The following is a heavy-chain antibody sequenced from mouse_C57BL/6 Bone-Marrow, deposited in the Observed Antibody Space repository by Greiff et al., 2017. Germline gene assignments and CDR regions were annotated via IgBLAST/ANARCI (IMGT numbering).Heavy chain of an antibody. Sequence: QVQLQQSGAELVRPGASVKLSCKASGYTFTSYGISWVKQRTGQGLEWIGGLYPRSGNTYYNEKFKGKATLTADKSSSTAYMELRDLTSEDSAVYFCARSGWLLRFSMVYWGQGTSVTVSS. CDR2: LYPRSGNT. CDR1: GYTFTSYG. V-gene: IGHV1-81*01. J-gene: IGHJ4*01. D-gene: IGHD2-3*01. CDR3: ARSGWLLRFSMVY.